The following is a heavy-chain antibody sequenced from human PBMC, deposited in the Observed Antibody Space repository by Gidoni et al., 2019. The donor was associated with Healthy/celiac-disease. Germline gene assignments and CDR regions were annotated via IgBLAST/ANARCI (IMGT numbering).Heavy chain of an antibody. CDR3: AKVSGGRGYSYGFDY. J-gene: IGHJ4*02. CDR2: ISWNSGSI. Sequence: EVQLVESGGGLVQPGRSLRLSCAASGFTFDAYAMHWVRQAPGKGLEWVSGISWNSGSIGYADSVKGRFTISRDNAKNSLYLQMNSLRAEDTALYYCAKVSGGRGYSYGFDYWGQGTLVTVSS. CDR1: GFTFDAYA. D-gene: IGHD5-18*01. V-gene: IGHV3-9*01.